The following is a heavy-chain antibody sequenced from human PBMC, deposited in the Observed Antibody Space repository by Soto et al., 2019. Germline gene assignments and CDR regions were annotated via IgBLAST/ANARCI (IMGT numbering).Heavy chain of an antibody. CDR3: ARDIYGSGANWFDP. V-gene: IGHV4-61*01. CDR2: IYYSGST. D-gene: IGHD3-10*01. CDR1: GGSVSSGSYY. J-gene: IGHJ5*02. Sequence: SETLSLTCTVSGGSVSSGSYYWSWIRQPPGKGLEWIGYIYYSGSTNYNPSLKSRVTISVDTSKNQFSLKLSSVTAADTAVYYCARDIYGSGANWFDPWGQGTLLTVSS.